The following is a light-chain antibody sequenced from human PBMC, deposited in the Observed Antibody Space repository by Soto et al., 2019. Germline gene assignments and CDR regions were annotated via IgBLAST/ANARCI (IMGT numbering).Light chain of an antibody. CDR1: QSISSW. Sequence: DIQMTQSPSTLSASVGDRVTITCRASQSISSWLAWYQQKPGKAPKLLIYAASSLDSGVPSRFSGSGSGTEFTLTISSLQPDDFATYYGQQYNSYQYTFGQGTKLEIK. V-gene: IGKV1-5*01. CDR2: AAS. CDR3: QQYNSYQYT. J-gene: IGKJ2*01.